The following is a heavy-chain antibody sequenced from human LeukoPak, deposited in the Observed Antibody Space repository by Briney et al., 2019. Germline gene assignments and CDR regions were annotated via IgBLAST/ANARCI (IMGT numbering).Heavy chain of an antibody. CDR2: ISWDGGST. D-gene: IGHD3-10*02. CDR3: AKAPPGYYVTD. CDR1: GFTFGDYA. J-gene: IGHJ4*02. V-gene: IGHV3-43D*03. Sequence: GGSLRLSCAASGFTFGDYAISWVRQAPGKGLEWVSLISWDGGSTYYADSVKGRFTISRDNSKNSLYLQMNSLRAEDTALYYCAKAPPGYYVTDWGQGTLVTVSS.